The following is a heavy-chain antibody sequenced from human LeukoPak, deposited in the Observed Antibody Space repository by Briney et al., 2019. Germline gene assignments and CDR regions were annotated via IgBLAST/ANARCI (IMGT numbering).Heavy chain of an antibody. CDR3: ARGLRDEERYYKYYYMDV. V-gene: IGHV4-4*09. D-gene: IGHD3-22*01. J-gene: IGHJ6*03. CDR1: GGSISGYF. Sequence: SETLSLTCTISGGSISGYFGTWIRQASGKGLEWIGYIHTIETKYNPSLQSRVSMSIDTSKNQFSLNLRSVTAADTAVYYCARGLRDEERYYKYYYMDVWGKGTTVTVSS. CDR2: IHTIET.